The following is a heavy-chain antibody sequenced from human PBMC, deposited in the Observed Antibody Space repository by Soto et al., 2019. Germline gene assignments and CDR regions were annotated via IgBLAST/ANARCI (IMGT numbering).Heavy chain of an antibody. V-gene: IGHV4-39*01. CDR1: GGSISSSSYY. D-gene: IGHD6-19*01. J-gene: IGHJ5*02. CDR2: IYYSGST. CDR3: ASSIAVAGKGSNWFDP. Sequence: QLQLQESGPGLVKPSETLSLTCTVSGGSISSSSYYWGWIRQPPGKGLEWIGSIYYSGSTYYNPSLKSRATIAVDTSKNQFSLKLGAVTAAETAVYYCASSIAVAGKGSNWFDPWGRGTLVTVSS.